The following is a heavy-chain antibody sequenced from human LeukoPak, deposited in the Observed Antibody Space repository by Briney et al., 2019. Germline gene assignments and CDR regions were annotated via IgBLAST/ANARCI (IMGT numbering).Heavy chain of an antibody. CDR3: AKYRGYYRSGSGFDY. CDR1: GCSFSSYY. CDR2: IYYSGST. Sequence: SETLSLTCTVSGCSFSSYYRSWIRQPPGKGLEWIGYIYYSGSTNYNPSLKSRVTISVDTSKNQFSLKLSSVTAADTSVYYCAKYRGYYRSGSGFDYWGQGTLVTVSS. D-gene: IGHD3-10*01. J-gene: IGHJ4*02. V-gene: IGHV4-59*01.